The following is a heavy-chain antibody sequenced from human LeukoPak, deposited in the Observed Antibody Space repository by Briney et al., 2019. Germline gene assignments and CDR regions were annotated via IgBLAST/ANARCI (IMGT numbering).Heavy chain of an antibody. J-gene: IGHJ4*02. CDR1: GFTFSSYA. V-gene: IGHV3-30-3*01. D-gene: IGHD3-3*01. Sequence: GGSLRLSCAASGFTFSSYAMHWVRQAPGKGLEWVAVISYDGSNKYYADSVKGRFTISRDNSKNTLYLQMNSLRAEDTAEYYCARAPPFYDFLHSGVDYWGQGTLVTVSS. CDR3: ARAPPFYDFLHSGVDY. CDR2: ISYDGSNK.